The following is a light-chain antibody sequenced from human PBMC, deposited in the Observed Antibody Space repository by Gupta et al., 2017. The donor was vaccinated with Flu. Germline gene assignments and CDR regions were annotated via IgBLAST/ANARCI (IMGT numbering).Light chain of an antibody. CDR1: QNVSYNSINKNS. CDR3: QKHYTTPHT. Sequence: NRDAIQNVSYNSINKNSFAWYQKKPGQPPKLFIYWSSTRNSVVPDRFSGSASGTDSTLTISSRHAEDVAVYYCQKHYTTPHTFGQGTKVEIK. CDR2: WSS. V-gene: IGKV4-1*01. J-gene: IGKJ1*01.